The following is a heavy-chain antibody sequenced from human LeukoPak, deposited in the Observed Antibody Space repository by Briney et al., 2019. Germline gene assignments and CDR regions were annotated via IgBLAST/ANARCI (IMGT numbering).Heavy chain of an antibody. V-gene: IGHV3-74*01. CDR1: GFILCIFC. CDR2: IYSDGSSR. J-gene: IGHJ5*02. CDR3: ARSDWFDP. Sequence: PGGTLSLSCALSGFILCIFCTHCVPRAPGGGLVCVSRIYSDGSSRSYAHSVRGRFPIPRERAKNTLYLQMNSLRDEDTAVYYCARSDWFDPWGQGTQVTVSS.